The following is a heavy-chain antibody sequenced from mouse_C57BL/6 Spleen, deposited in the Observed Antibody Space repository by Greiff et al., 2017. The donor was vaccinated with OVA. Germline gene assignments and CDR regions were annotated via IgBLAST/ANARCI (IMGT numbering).Heavy chain of an antibody. CDR3: AGYSNYDWYFDV. D-gene: IGHD2-5*01. CDR1: GYAFSSSW. V-gene: IGHV1-82*01. J-gene: IGHJ1*03. Sequence: VQLQQSGPELVKPGASVKISCKASGYAFSSSWMNWVKQRPGKGLEWIGRIYPGDGDTNYNGKFKGKATLNADKSSSTAYMQLSSLTSEDSAVYCCAGYSNYDWYFDVWGTGTTVTVSS. CDR2: IYPGDGDT.